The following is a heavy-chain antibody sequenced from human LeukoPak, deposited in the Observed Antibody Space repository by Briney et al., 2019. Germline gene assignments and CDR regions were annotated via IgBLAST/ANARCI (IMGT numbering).Heavy chain of an antibody. Sequence: PGGSLRLSCSASGFPASSNYMICLPEAPEKGLEWLSDIYSGGSTYYADSVKGRFTIDRDNSKNTLYLQMNSLRAEETVVYYCAKDSMIAVAGRVFDYWGKGTLVTVS. CDR3: AKDSMIAVAGRVFDY. CDR1: GFPASSNY. V-gene: IGHV3-66*01. J-gene: IGHJ4*02. D-gene: IGHD6-19*01. CDR2: IYSGGST.